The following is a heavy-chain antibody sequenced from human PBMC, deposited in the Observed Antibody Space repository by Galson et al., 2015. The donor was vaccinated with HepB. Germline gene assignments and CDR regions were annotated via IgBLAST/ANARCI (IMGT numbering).Heavy chain of an antibody. Sequence: SLRLSCAASGFTFSTYAGFWGRQAPGKGLDWVSGISGSGAGTYYADSVKGRFTISRDNSKNTLVLQMASLTDDDTAVYYCARDRKPQLLPPYYYHDMDVWGQGTTVTVSS. D-gene: IGHD3-16*01. V-gene: IGHV3-23*01. J-gene: IGHJ6*02. CDR3: ARDRKPQLLPPYYYHDMDV. CDR2: ISGSGAGT. CDR1: GFTFSTYA.